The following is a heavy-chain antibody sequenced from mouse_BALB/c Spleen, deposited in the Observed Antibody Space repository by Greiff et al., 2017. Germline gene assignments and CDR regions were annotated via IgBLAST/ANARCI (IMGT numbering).Heavy chain of an antibody. CDR1: GYTFTDYN. CDR2: IYPYNGGT. V-gene: IGHV1S29*02. J-gene: IGHJ4*01. D-gene: IGHD2-3*01. CDR3: ARNDGYYVGAKDY. Sequence: EVQLQQSGPELVKPGASVKISCKASGYTFTDYNMHWVKQSHGKSLEWIGYIYPYNGGTGYNQKFKSKATLTVDNSSSTAYIELRSLTSEDSAVYYCARNDGYYVGAKDYWGQGTSDTVSS.